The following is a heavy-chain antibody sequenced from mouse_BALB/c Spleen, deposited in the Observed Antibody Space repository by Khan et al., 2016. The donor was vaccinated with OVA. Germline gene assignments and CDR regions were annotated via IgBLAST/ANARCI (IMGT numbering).Heavy chain of an antibody. CDR1: GFSLTNYG. CDR3: ARQPYYHYNIMDY. V-gene: IGHV2-6-1*01. J-gene: IGHJ4*01. Sequence: VQLKQSGPGLVAPSQSLSITCTISGFSLTNYGVHWVRQPPGKGLEWLVVIWNDGNTAYNSALKSRLTISKDNSKSQVFLKMNSLQTDDTAMYFCARQPYYHYNIMDYRGQGTSVTVSS. D-gene: IGHD2-10*01. CDR2: IWNDGNT.